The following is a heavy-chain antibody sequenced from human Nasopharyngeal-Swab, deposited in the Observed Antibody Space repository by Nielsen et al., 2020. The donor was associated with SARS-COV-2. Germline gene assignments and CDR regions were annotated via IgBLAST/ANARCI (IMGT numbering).Heavy chain of an antibody. Sequence: GESLKISCKSSGYNFNTYWIGWVRQMPGKGLEYMGIIYPGDSDDRYSPSFQGQVTISVDNSVTTAYLQWSSLKASDTAMYYCVRPEGVATSFKYYFQYGMDVWGQGTMVTVPS. J-gene: IGHJ6*02. CDR2: IYPGDSDD. D-gene: IGHD5-12*01. CDR3: VRPEGVATSFKYYFQYGMDV. CDR1: GYNFNTYW. V-gene: IGHV5-51*01.